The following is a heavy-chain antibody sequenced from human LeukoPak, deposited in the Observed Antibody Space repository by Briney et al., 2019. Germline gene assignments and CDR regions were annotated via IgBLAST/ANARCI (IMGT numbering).Heavy chain of an antibody. CDR3: AKTGGLRYFEL. CDR1: GFTFSSYG. J-gene: IGHJ4*02. V-gene: IGHV3-23*01. Sequence: AGSLRLSCAASGFTFSSYGMSWVRQAPGKGLEWVSAISSSGGFTYYADSVKGRFIISKDNSKNTLYLQINSLRAEDTAVYYCAKTGGLRYFELWGQGTLVTVSA. CDR2: ISSSGGFT. D-gene: IGHD3-9*01.